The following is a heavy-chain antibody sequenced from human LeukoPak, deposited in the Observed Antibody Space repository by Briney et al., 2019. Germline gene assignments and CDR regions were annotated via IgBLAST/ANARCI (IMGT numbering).Heavy chain of an antibody. V-gene: IGHV3-30-3*01. Sequence: GGSLRLSCAASRFTFSSYAMHWVRQAPGKGLEWVAVISYDGGNKYYADSVKGRFTISRDNSKNTLYLQMNSLRAEDTAVYYCARPIVAVTVYYHYYGMDVWGQGTTVTVSS. CDR2: ISYDGGNK. CDR1: RFTFSSYA. CDR3: ARPIVAVTVYYHYYGMDV. D-gene: IGHD6-13*01. J-gene: IGHJ6*02.